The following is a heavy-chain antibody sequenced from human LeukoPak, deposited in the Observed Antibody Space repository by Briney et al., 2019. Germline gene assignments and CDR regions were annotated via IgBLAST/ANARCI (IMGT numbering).Heavy chain of an antibody. V-gene: IGHV4-39*01. Sequence: SETLSLTCTVTGGSISSISYYWGWIRQSPGKGLEWIGSIYHSGNTYYNQSLKSRVIISVDTSKNQFSLKLSSVTAADTAVYYCARYTAMVNDAFDIWGQGTMVTVSS. CDR3: ARYTAMVNDAFDI. CDR1: GGSISSISYY. D-gene: IGHD5-18*01. J-gene: IGHJ3*02. CDR2: IYHSGNT.